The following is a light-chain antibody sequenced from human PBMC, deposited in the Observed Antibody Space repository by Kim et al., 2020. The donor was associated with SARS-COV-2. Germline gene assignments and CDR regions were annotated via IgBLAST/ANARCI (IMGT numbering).Light chain of an antibody. Sequence: IVLTQSPGTLSLSPGDGATLSCRASQTVSSGYLAWYQQKFGQAPRLLIYGASSRATGIPDRFSGSGSGTDFTLTISRLEPEDFAVYYCLQYAKSPRTFGQGTRWIS. CDR3: LQYAKSPRT. J-gene: IGKJ1*01. CDR1: QTVSSGY. CDR2: GAS. V-gene: IGKV3-20*01.